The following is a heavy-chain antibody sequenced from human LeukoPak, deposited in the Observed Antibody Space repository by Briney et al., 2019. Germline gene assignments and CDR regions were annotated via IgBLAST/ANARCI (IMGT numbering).Heavy chain of an antibody. D-gene: IGHD6-13*01. CDR3: AKVPSYSSSWCDY. Sequence: PGGSLRLSCAASGFTFSSYAMSWVRQAPGKGLEWVSAISGSGGSTYYADSVRGRFTISRDNSKNTLYLQMNSLRAEDTAVYYCAKVPSYSSSWCDYWGQGTLVTVSS. J-gene: IGHJ4*02. V-gene: IGHV3-23*01. CDR1: GFTFSSYA. CDR2: ISGSGGST.